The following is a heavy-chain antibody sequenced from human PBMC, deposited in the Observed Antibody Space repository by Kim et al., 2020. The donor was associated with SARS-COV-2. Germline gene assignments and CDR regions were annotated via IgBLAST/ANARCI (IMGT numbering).Heavy chain of an antibody. J-gene: IGHJ4*02. CDR2: IWYDGSNK. CDR1: GFTFSSYG. CDR3: ARDWGGVSSSWTPLDY. Sequence: GGSLRLSCAASGFTFSSYGMHWVRQAPGKGLEWVAVIWYDGSNKYYADSVKGRFTISRDNSKNTLYLQMNSLRAEDTAVYYCARDWGGVSSSWTPLDYWGQGTLVTVSP. V-gene: IGHV3-33*01. D-gene: IGHD6-13*01.